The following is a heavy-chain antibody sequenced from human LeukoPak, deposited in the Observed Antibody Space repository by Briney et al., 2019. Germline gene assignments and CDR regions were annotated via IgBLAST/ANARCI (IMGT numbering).Heavy chain of an antibody. Sequence: PGGSLRLSCVPSGFSFSNYAMSWVRQAPGKGLEWVSSVSGSGGSTHYADSVKGRFTISRDQTKNTLYLQMNSLRAEDTAVYYCAKDFVLRSVNFRGGGDAFDVWGQGTMVTVSS. CDR1: GFSFSNYA. D-gene: IGHD2/OR15-2a*01. CDR2: VSGSGGST. J-gene: IGHJ3*01. V-gene: IGHV3-23*01. CDR3: AKDFVLRSVNFRGGGDAFDV.